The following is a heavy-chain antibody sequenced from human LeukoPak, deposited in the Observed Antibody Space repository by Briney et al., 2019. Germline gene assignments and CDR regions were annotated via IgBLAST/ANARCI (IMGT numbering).Heavy chain of an antibody. V-gene: IGHV3-23*01. CDR3: AILTTHSSSSQFDY. CDR1: GFTFSRYA. J-gene: IGHJ4*02. D-gene: IGHD6-6*01. Sequence: PGGSLRLSCAASGFTFSRYAMSWVRQAPGKGLEWVSAISGSGTITYYADSVKGRFTISRDNSKDTLYLQMNSPRAEDTAIYFCAILTTHSSSSQFDYWGQGTLVTVSS. CDR2: ISGSGTIT.